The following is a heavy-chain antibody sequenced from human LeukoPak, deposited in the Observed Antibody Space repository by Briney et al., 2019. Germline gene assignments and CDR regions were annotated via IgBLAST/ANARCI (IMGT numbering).Heavy chain of an antibody. CDR1: GFTFSYYG. Sequence: GGSLRLSCAASGFTFSYYGLHWVRQGPGKGLEWVAVISYDGSNKYYADSVKGRFTISRDNSKNTLFLQMNSLRAEDTAVYYCAKQCGGSDWFDAFDIWGQGTMVTVSS. CDR2: ISYDGSNK. CDR3: AKQCGGSDWFDAFDI. J-gene: IGHJ3*02. D-gene: IGHD6-19*01. V-gene: IGHV3-30*18.